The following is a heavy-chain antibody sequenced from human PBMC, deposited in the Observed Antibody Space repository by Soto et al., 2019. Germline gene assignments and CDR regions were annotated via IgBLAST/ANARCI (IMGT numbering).Heavy chain of an antibody. V-gene: IGHV4-30-4*01. J-gene: IGHJ6*02. CDR2: IYYSGST. Sequence: SETLSLTSTVSGGSISSGDYYWSWIRQPPGKGLEWIGYIYYSGSTYYNPSLKSRVTISVDTSKNQFSLKLSSVTAADTAVYYCARERRYYDFWSGPKYYYYGMDVWGQGTTVTVSS. CDR1: GGSISSGDYY. D-gene: IGHD3-3*01. CDR3: ARERRYYDFWSGPKYYYYGMDV.